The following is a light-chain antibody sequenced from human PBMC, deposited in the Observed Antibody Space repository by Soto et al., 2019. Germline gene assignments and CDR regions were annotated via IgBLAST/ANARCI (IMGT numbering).Light chain of an antibody. CDR1: QTISSW. J-gene: IGKJ1*01. V-gene: IGKV1-5*03. CDR2: KAS. Sequence: DIQMTQSPSTLSGSVGDRVTITCRASQTISSWLAWYQQKPGKAPKLLIYKASTLKSGVPSRFSGSGSGTEITLTISSLQVDDYATFYCQQYHTDWTFGQGTKVDIK. CDR3: QQYHTDWT.